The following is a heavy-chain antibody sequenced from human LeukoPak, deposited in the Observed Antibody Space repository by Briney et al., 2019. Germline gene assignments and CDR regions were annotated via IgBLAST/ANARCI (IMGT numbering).Heavy chain of an antibody. CDR2: IKEDGSER. V-gene: IGHV3-7*01. CDR1: AFIFSGHW. CDR3: ARATAGGSYFRHLDY. J-gene: IGHJ4*02. D-gene: IGHD1-26*01. Sequence: PGGSLRLSCEGSAFIFSGHWMNWVRQTPGKGLEWVASIKEDGSERQYVDSVKGRFSISRDNTKGSLFLQLNSLRAEDTAVYYCARATAGGSYFRHLDYWGQGTLVTVSS.